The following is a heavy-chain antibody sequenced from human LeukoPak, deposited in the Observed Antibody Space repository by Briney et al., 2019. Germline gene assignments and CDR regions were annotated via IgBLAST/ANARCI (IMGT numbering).Heavy chain of an antibody. CDR3: AKTPIVGATLGVNYYYYMDV. V-gene: IGHV3-30-3*02. Sequence: GRSLRLSCAASGFTFSSYAMHWVRQAPGKGLEWVAVISYDGSNKYYADSVKGRFTISRDNSRNMVYLQMNSLRAEDTAVYYCAKTPIVGATLGVNYYYYMDVWGKGTTVTVSS. D-gene: IGHD1-26*01. J-gene: IGHJ6*03. CDR1: GFTFSSYA. CDR2: ISYDGSNK.